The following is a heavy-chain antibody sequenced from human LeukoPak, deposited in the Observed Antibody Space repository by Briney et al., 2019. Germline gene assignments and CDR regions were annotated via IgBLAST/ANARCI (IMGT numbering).Heavy chain of an antibody. Sequence: ASVKVSCKASGYTFTGSYIHWVRQAPGRGLEWMGWINPNNGDTNYTQIFQGRVTMTRDTSIRTAYIELSRLRSDDTAVYYCARDMYIHGSGMFDPWGQGTLVIVSS. D-gene: IGHD1-14*01. CDR1: GYTFTGSY. CDR2: INPNNGDT. CDR3: ARDMYIHGSGMFDP. V-gene: IGHV1-2*02. J-gene: IGHJ5*02.